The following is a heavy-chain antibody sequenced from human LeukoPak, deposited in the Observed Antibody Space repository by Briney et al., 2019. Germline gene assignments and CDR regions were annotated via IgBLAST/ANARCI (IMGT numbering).Heavy chain of an antibody. CDR2: ISYDGSNK. D-gene: IGHD6-13*01. J-gene: IGHJ3*02. CDR1: GFTFSSYA. V-gene: IGHV3-30*04. CDR3: ARDRSRQPCTTFDI. Sequence: PGGSLRLSCAASGFTFSSYAMRWVRQAPGKGLEWVAVISYDGSNKYYADSVKGRFTISRDNSKNTLYLQMNSLRAEDTAVYYCARDRSRQPCTTFDIWGQGTMVTVSS.